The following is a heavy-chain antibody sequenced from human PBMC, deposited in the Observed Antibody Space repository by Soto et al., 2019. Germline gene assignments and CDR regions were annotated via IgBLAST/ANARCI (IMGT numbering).Heavy chain of an antibody. Sequence: EVQLAESGGGLVQPGGSLRLSCVASGFTFSSYWMSWVRQAPGKGPEWVANIKEDGSEKYYVDSVKGRFTISRDNVKNSLYLQMNSLRAEDTAVYYCGRGYARCDYWGQGTLVTVSS. J-gene: IGHJ4*02. CDR1: GFTFSSYW. D-gene: IGHD2-15*01. CDR3: GRGYARCDY. V-gene: IGHV3-7*03. CDR2: IKEDGSEK.